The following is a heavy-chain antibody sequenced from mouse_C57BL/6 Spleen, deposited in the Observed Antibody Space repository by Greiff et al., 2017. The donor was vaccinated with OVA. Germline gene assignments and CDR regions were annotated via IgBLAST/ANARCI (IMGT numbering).Heavy chain of an antibody. V-gene: IGHV1-22*01. J-gene: IGHJ1*03. CDR3: ASPIGGWYFDV. CDR2: INPNNGGT. Sequence: EVQLQQSGPELVKPGASVKMSCKASGYTFTDYNMHWVKQSHGKSLEWIGYINPNNGGTSYNQKFKGKATLTVNKSSSTAYMELRSLTSEDSAVYYCASPIGGWYFDVWGTGTTVTVSS. CDR1: GYTFTDYN.